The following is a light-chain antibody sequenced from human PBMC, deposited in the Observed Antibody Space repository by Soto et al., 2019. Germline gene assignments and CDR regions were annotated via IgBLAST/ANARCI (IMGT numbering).Light chain of an antibody. CDR1: SSDVGGYNY. V-gene: IGLV2-23*01. CDR2: EGN. CDR3: CSYAASPYV. Sequence: QSALTQPASVSGSPGQSITISCTGTSSDVGGYNYVSWYQQHPGKAPKLMIYEGNQRPSGVSNRFSGSKSGNTASLTISGLQAEDEADYYCCSYAASPYVFGTGTKLTVL. J-gene: IGLJ1*01.